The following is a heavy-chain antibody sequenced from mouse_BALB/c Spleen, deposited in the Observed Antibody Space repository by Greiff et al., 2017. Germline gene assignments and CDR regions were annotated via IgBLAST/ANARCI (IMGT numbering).Heavy chain of an antibody. CDR1: GFTFSSYA. V-gene: IGHV5-6-5*01. D-gene: IGHD1-1*01. CDR2: ISSGGST. Sequence: EVMLVESGGGLVKPGGSLKLSCAASGFTFSSYAMSWVRQTPEKRLEWVASISSGGSTYYPDSVKGRFTISRDNARNILYLQMSSLRSEDTAMYYCARDYYGSWDYWGQGTSVTVSS. CDR3: ARDYYGSWDY. J-gene: IGHJ4*01.